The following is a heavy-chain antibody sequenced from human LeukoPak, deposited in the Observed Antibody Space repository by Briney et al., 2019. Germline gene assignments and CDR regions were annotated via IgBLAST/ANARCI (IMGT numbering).Heavy chain of an antibody. V-gene: IGHV1-2*02. D-gene: IGHD4-17*01. Sequence: ASVKVSCKASGYPFTGYYMHWVRQAPGQGLEWMGWINPNSGGTNYAQKFQGRVTMTRDTSISTAYMELSRLRSDDTAVYYCARDQDYGDFYTDYWGQGTLVTVSS. CDR3: ARDQDYGDFYTDY. CDR2: INPNSGGT. J-gene: IGHJ4*02. CDR1: GYPFTGYY.